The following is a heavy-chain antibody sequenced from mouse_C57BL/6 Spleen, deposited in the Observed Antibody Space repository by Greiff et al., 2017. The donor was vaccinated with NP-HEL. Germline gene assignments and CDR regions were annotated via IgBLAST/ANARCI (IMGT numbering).Heavy chain of an antibody. CDR1: GFTFTDYY. J-gene: IGHJ2*01. Sequence: EVKLVESGGGLVQPGGSLSLSCAASGFTFTDYYMSWVRQPPGKALEWLGFIRNKANGYTTEYSASVKGRFTISRDNSQSILYLQRNARRAEDSATYYCAASSFFDYWGQGTTRTVSS. CDR3: AASSFFDY. V-gene: IGHV7-3*01. CDR2: IRNKANGYTT. D-gene: IGHD6-1*01.